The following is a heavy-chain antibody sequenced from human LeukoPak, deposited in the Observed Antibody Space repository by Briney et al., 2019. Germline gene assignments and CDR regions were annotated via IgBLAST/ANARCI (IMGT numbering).Heavy chain of an antibody. Sequence: ASVTVSCKTSGFPFNGHYIHWVRQAPGQGLEWMGWINPNNGVTNYAQKFQGRVTMTRDTPISTTSMELNRLRSDDTAFYYCARDGHFCGGDCLDAFDIWGQGTMVSVSS. J-gene: IGHJ3*02. CDR2: INPNNGVT. V-gene: IGHV1-2*02. CDR1: GFPFNGHY. CDR3: ARDGHFCGGDCLDAFDI. D-gene: IGHD2-21*02.